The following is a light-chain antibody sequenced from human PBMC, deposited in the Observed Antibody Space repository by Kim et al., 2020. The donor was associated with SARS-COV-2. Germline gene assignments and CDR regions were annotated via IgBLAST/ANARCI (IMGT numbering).Light chain of an antibody. CDR2: DVS. CDR1: SSDVGGYNY. CDR3: SSYTSSSTRV. J-gene: IGLJ3*02. Sequence: GQSITISCTGTSSDVGGYNYVSWYQQHPGKAPKLMIYDVSNRPSGVSNRFSGSKSGNTASLTISGLQAEDEADYYCSSYTSSSTRVFGGGTQPTVL. V-gene: IGLV2-14*03.